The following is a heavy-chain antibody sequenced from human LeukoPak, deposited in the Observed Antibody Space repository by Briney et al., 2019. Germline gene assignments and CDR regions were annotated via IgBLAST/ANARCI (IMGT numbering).Heavy chain of an antibody. D-gene: IGHD2-15*01. CDR1: GFTFSSYA. CDR2: ISSNGGST. V-gene: IGHV3-64*01. J-gene: IGHJ4*02. Sequence: GSLRRSCAASGFTFSSYAMHWVRQAPGKGLEYVSAISSNGGSTYYANSVKGRFTISRDNSKNTLYLQMGSLRAEDMAVYYCARDFCSGGSCFDYWGQGTLVTVSS. CDR3: ARDFCSGGSCFDY.